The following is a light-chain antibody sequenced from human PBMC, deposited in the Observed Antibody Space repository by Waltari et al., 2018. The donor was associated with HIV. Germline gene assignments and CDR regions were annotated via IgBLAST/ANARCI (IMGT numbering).Light chain of an antibody. CDR3: SSYTSTSTSCV. CDR1: SRAVVSYNY. CDR2: EVS. V-gene: IGLV2-14*01. J-gene: IGLJ1*01. Sequence: QSALTQPASVSGSPGQSITISCTGTSRAVVSYNYVSWYQHHPGKAPKLMIYEVSNRPSGVSNRFSGSKSGYTASLTISGLQAEDEADYYCSSYTSTSTSCVFGTGTKVTVL.